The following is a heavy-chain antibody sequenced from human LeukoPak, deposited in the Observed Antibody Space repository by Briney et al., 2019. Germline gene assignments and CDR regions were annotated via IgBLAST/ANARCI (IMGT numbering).Heavy chain of an antibody. CDR1: GFSFITYE. CDR3: ARDRDVDYGNDGFDI. J-gene: IGHJ3*02. Sequence: PGGSLRLSCAASGFSFITYEFHWVRHAPGKVLEWVSYISASGQTIYYADCVRGRFTISRDNAKNSLYLQMNSLGAEDTAVYHCARDRDVDYGNDGFDIWGQGTTVTVSS. V-gene: IGHV3-48*03. CDR2: ISASGQTI. D-gene: IGHD4/OR15-4a*01.